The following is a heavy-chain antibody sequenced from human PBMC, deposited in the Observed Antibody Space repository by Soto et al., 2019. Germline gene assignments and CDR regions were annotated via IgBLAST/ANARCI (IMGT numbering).Heavy chain of an antibody. Sequence: SETLSLTCTVSGGSVSSGSYYWSWIRQPPGKGLEWIGYIYYSGSTNYNPSLKSRVTISVDTSKNQFSLKLSSVTAADTAVYYCARDSVVVVASRDYYYGMDVWGQGTTVTVPS. CDR2: IYYSGST. J-gene: IGHJ6*02. V-gene: IGHV4-61*01. CDR1: GGSVSSGSYY. D-gene: IGHD2-15*01. CDR3: ARDSVVVVASRDYYYGMDV.